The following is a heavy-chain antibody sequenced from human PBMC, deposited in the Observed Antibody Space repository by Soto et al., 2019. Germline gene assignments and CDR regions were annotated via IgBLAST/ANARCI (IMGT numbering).Heavy chain of an antibody. CDR3: ARDRGDNFLSGSYYALGY. D-gene: IGHD3-10*01. Sequence: GESLKISCSASGFTFNSYGMHWVRQAPGKGLEWVAVIWYDGSHEYYTDSVKGRFTISRDNSKNTLYLHMSSLRVEDTAVYYCARDRGDNFLSGSYYALGYWGQGTLVTVSS. V-gene: IGHV3-33*01. CDR2: IWYDGSHE. J-gene: IGHJ4*02. CDR1: GFTFNSYG.